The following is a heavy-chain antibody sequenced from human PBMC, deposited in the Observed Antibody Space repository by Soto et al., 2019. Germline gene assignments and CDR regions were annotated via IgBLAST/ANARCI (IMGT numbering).Heavy chain of an antibody. CDR2: ISSSSSYI. Sequence: GGSLRLSCAASGFTFSSYSMNWVRQAPGKGLEWVSSISSSSSYIYYADSVKGRFTISRDNAKNSLYLQMNSLRAEDTAVYYCARDSPGRGYSGYEASDYWGQGTLVTVSS. V-gene: IGHV3-21*01. J-gene: IGHJ4*02. CDR1: GFTFSSYS. CDR3: ARDSPGRGYSGYEASDY. D-gene: IGHD5-12*01.